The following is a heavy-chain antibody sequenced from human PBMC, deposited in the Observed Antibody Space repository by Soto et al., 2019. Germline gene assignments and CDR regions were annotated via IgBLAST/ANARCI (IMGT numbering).Heavy chain of an antibody. Sequence: EVQLFESGGGLVQPGGSLRLSCAASGFTFSSYAMSWVRQAPGKGLEWVSSISGGSVSTYYADSVKGRFSISGDNSRNTLYLQMNSLRAEDTAVYYCAKDREFYPWGQGTLVTVSS. CDR1: GFTFSSYA. J-gene: IGHJ5*02. CDR3: AKDREFYP. CDR2: ISGGSVST. V-gene: IGHV3-23*01.